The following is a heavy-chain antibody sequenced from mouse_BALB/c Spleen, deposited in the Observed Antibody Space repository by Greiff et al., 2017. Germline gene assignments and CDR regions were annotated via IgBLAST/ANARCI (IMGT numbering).Heavy chain of an antibody. V-gene: IGHV1-15*01. D-gene: IGHD1-1*01. CDR3: AGYYGSDGFDY. Sequence: VQLQQSGAELVRPGASVKLSCKALGYTFTDYEMHWVKQTPVHGLEWIGAIHPGSGGTAYNEKFKGKATLTVDKSSSTAYMELSRVASEDSAVYYCAGYYGSDGFDYWGQGTTLTVSS. CDR1: GYTFTDYE. CDR2: IHPGSGGT. J-gene: IGHJ2*01.